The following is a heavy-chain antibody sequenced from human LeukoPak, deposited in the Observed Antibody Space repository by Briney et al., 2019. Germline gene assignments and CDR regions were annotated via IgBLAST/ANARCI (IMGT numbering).Heavy chain of an antibody. D-gene: IGHD5-12*01. CDR2: INHSGST. Sequence: SETLSLTCTVSGGSISSSSYYWGWIRQPPGKGLEWIGEINHSGSTNYNPSLKSRVTISVDTSKNQFSLKLSSVTAADTAVYYCARGPRGYSGYGSAQIDYWGQGTLVTVSS. J-gene: IGHJ4*02. CDR1: GGSISSSSYY. CDR3: ARGPRGYSGYGSAQIDY. V-gene: IGHV4-39*07.